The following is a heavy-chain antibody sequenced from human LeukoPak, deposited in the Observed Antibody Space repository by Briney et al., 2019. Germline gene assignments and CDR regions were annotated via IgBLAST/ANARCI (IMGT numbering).Heavy chain of an antibody. D-gene: IGHD3-3*01. Sequence: GGSLRLSCAASGFTVSSNYMSWVRQAPGKGLEWVSVIYSGGSTYYADSVKGRFTISRDNSKNTLYLQMNSLRAEDTAVYYCARGVERRLEYFQHWGQGTLVTVSS. J-gene: IGHJ1*01. CDR3: ARGVERRLEYFQH. CDR2: IYSGGST. CDR1: GFTVSSNY. V-gene: IGHV3-66*01.